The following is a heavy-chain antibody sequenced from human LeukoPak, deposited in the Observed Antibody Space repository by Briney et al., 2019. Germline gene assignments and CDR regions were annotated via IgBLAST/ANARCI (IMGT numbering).Heavy chain of an antibody. CDR1: GGSISSGSYY. J-gene: IGHJ6*03. D-gene: IGHD3-10*01. V-gene: IGHV4-61*02. CDR3: ARGLSPPHYYGSTRDYYYYYMDV. Sequence: PSETLSLTCTVSGGSISSGSYYWSWIRQPAGKGLEWIGRIYTSGSTNYNPSLKSRVTISVDTSKNQFSLKLSSVTAADTAVYYCARGLSPPHYYGSTRDYYYYYMDVWGKGTTVTISS. CDR2: IYTSGST.